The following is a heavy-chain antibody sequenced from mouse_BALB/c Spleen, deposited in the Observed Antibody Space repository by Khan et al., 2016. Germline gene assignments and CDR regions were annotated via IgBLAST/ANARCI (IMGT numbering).Heavy chain of an antibody. CDR1: GYSITTFYN. CDR2: LHFSGTT. D-gene: IGHD2-1*01. J-gene: IGHJ1*01. V-gene: IGHV3-1*02. Sequence: EVQLQESGPDLVRPSQSLSLTCTVTGYSITTFYNWHWIRQFPGNKLEWMGSLHFSGTTNYNPSLKSRFSIIRDTSKNQFFLQLKSVTTEDTATYYWARNYAYFDVWGAGTTVTVSS. CDR3: ARNYAYFDV.